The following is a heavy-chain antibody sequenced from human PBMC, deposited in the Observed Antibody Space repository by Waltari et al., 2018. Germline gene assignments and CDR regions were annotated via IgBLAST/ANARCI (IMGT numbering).Heavy chain of an antibody. CDR2: IGWNSGAI. CDR1: GFTFADYA. CDR3: VKGGWGFGAFYEQH. Sequence: EVQLVASGGGLVQPGRSLRVSCVGSGFTFADYAMYWVRQRPGKGLEWVSGIGWNSGAIGYADSVRGRFSTYRDNAKKSLYLQMGRLRPEDTALYYCVKGGWGFGAFYEQHWGQGIQVTVSS. D-gene: IGHD3-10*01. V-gene: IGHV3-9*01. J-gene: IGHJ4*02.